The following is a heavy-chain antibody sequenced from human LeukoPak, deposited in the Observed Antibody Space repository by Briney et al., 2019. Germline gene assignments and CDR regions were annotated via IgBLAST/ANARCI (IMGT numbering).Heavy chain of an antibody. V-gene: IGHV5-51*01. J-gene: IGHJ4*02. D-gene: IGHD4-17*01. Sequence: GESLKISCKGSGYSFTSYWIGWVRQMPGKGLEWMGIIYPGDSDTRYSPSFQGQVTISADKSISTAYLQWSSLKASDTAMYYCARSAYGREPLRGNYFDYWGQGTLVTVSS. CDR1: GYSFTSYW. CDR3: ARSAYGREPLRGNYFDY. CDR2: IYPGDSDT.